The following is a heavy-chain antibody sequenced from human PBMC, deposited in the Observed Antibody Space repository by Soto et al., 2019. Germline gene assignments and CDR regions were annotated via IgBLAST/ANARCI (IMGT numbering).Heavy chain of an antibody. Sequence: QVQLVQSGAEVKKPGSSVKVSCKASGGTFSSYTISWVRQAPGQGLEWRGRIIPTLGIANYAQKFQGRVTITADKSTSTAYMELSSLRSEDTAVYYCAAALVGAIFDPWGQGTLVTVSS. CDR3: AAALVGAIFDP. V-gene: IGHV1-69*02. D-gene: IGHD1-26*01. CDR2: IIPTLGIA. J-gene: IGHJ5*02. CDR1: GGTFSSYT.